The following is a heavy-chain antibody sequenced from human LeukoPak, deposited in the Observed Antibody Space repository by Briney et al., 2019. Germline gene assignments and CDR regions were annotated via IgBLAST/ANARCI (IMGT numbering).Heavy chain of an antibody. CDR1: GGSISSGGYY. D-gene: IGHD6-19*01. CDR3: ARGPYSSGWYKRAPFDY. Sequence: SETLSLTCTVSGGSISSGGYYWSWIRQPPGKGLEWIGYIYHSGSTYYNPSLKSRVTISVDRSKNQFSLKLSSVTAADTAVYYCARGPYSSGWYKRAPFDYWGQGTLVTVSS. J-gene: IGHJ4*02. CDR2: IYHSGST. V-gene: IGHV4-30-2*01.